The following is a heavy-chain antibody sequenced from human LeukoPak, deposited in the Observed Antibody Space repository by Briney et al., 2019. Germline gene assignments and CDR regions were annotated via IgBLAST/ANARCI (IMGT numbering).Heavy chain of an antibody. CDR2: IYHSGSA. CDR1: DYSITRGYY. CDR3: ARGGLELRY. J-gene: IGHJ4*02. D-gene: IGHD1-7*01. V-gene: IGHV4-38-2*02. Sequence: SETLSLTCTVSDYSITRGYYWGWIRQPPGKGLEWIGSIYHSGSAFYSPSLRSRVTISVDTPKNQFSLKLSSVTAADTAVYYCARGGLELRYWGQGTLVTVSS.